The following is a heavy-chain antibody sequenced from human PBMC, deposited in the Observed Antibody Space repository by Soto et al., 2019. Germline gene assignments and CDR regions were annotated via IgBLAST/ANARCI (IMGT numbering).Heavy chain of an antibody. CDR1: GFSFSTSI. V-gene: IGHV3-21*02. CDR2: ISSTSTNT. CDR3: ARGIASTSLVSFDV. Sequence: EVLLVESGGGLVKPGGSLRLSCVASGFSFSTSIMHWVRQAPGKGLEWIATISSTSTNTYYAGSVKGRFSISRDNPKNSLFLQMNSLRAEDMAVYYCARGIASTSLVSFDVWGQGTMVTVS. J-gene: IGHJ3*01. D-gene: IGHD1-1*01.